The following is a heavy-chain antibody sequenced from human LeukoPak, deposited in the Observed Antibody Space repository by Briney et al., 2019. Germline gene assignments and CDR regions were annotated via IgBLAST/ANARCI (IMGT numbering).Heavy chain of an antibody. CDR2: IHHDGRI. CDR1: GGSIDSTNW. Sequence: SETLSLTCDVSGGSIDSTNWWNWVRQPPGKGLEWIGEIHHDGRINYKPSLKSRVTLSVDKSKNQFSLRLNSVTAADTAMYYCARSHDHLWGNYPDYWGQGTLVTVSS. D-gene: IGHD3-16*02. V-gene: IGHV4/OR15-8*01. CDR3: ARSHDHLWGNYPDY. J-gene: IGHJ4*02.